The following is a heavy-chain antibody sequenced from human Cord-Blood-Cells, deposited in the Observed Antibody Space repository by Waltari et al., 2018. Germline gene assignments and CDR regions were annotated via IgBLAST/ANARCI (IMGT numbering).Heavy chain of an antibody. CDR2: NYYSGST. J-gene: IGHJ4*02. D-gene: IGHD1-1*01. V-gene: IGHV4-31*03. Sequence: QVQLQESGPGLVKPSQTLSLTCTVPGGPISRGGYSWSWTRQPPGKGLEWIGYNYYSGSTYYNPSLKSRVTISVDTSKNQFSLKLSSVTAADTAVYYCARDLSGTTVFDYWGQGTLVTVSS. CDR3: ARDLSGTTVFDY. CDR1: GGPISRGGYS.